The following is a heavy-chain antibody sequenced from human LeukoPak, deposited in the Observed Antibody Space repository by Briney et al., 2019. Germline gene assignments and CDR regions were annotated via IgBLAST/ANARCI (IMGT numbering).Heavy chain of an antibody. CDR1: GVSIHQYS. Sequence: GGSLRLSCRVSGVSIHQYSMYWVRQAPGKGLEWVSTLIWDGSISAYADSVQGRLTISRDTANNSLYLQMSNLRPEDTALYYCTKDFYGDRSWGPFDEWGQGTLVTVSS. CDR2: LIWDGSIS. CDR3: TKDFYGDRSWGPFDE. V-gene: IGHV3-9*01. D-gene: IGHD4-17*01. J-gene: IGHJ4*02.